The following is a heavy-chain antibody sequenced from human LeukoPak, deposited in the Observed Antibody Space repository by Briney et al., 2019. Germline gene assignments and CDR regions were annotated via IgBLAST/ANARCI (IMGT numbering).Heavy chain of an antibody. V-gene: IGHV4-61*01. D-gene: IGHD3-3*01. Sequence: SETLSLTCTVSGGSVSSGSYYWSWIRQPPGKGLEWIGYIYYSGSTNYNPSLKSRVTISVDTSKNQFSLKLSSVTAADTAVYYCARDFWSGYGFDPWGQGTLVTVSS. CDR2: IYYSGST. CDR3: ARDFWSGYGFDP. J-gene: IGHJ5*02. CDR1: GGSVSSGSYY.